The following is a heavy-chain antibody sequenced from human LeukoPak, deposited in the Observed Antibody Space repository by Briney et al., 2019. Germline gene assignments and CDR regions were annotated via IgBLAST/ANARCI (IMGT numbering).Heavy chain of an antibody. CDR2: INPDGSVT. CDR1: GFTFSNYW. Sequence: GGSLRLSCAASGFTFSNYWMHWVRHAPGQGVVWVSRINPDGSVTNYADSVKGRFTISRDKGKNTLYLQMTSLRAEDTAVYYCATAGNYRFDYWGQGTLVTVSS. D-gene: IGHD1-7*01. CDR3: ATAGNYRFDY. J-gene: IGHJ4*02. V-gene: IGHV3-74*01.